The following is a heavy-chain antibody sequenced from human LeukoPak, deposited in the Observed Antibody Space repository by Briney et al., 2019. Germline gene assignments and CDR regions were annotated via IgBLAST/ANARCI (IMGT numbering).Heavy chain of an antibody. Sequence: SSETLSLTCAVYGGSFSGYYWSWIRQPPGKGLEWIGEINHSGSTNYNPSLKSRVTISVDTSKNQFSLKLSSVTAADTAVYYCARSSSLDYWGQGTLVTVSS. CDR2: INHSGST. D-gene: IGHD6-6*01. CDR1: GGSFSGYY. V-gene: IGHV4-34*01. CDR3: ARSSSLDY. J-gene: IGHJ4*02.